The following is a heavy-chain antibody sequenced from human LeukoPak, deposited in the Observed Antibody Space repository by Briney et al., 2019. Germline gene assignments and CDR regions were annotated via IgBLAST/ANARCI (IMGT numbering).Heavy chain of an antibody. CDR2: ISSNGGST. J-gene: IGHJ4*02. CDR3: ARDYSITIFGVAKPRFDY. Sequence: GGSLRFSCAASGFTFSSYAMHWVRQAPGKGLEYVSAISSNGGSTYYANSVKGRFTISRDNSKNTLYLQMGSLRAEDMAVYYCARDYSITIFGVAKPRFDYWGQGTLVTVSS. V-gene: IGHV3-64*01. D-gene: IGHD3-3*01. CDR1: GFTFSSYA.